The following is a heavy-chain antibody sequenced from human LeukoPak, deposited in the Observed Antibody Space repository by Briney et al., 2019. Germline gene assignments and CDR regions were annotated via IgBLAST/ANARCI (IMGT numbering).Heavy chain of an antibody. CDR3: ARDPHYDFWSGYCDY. Sequence: GGSLRLSCAASGFTFSSYSMNWVRQAPGKGLEWVSSISSSSSYIYCADSVKGRFTISRDNAKNSLYLQMNSLRAEDTAVYYCARDPHYDFWSGYCDYWGQGTLVTVSS. V-gene: IGHV3-21*01. D-gene: IGHD3-3*01. CDR2: ISSSSSYI. CDR1: GFTFSSYS. J-gene: IGHJ4*02.